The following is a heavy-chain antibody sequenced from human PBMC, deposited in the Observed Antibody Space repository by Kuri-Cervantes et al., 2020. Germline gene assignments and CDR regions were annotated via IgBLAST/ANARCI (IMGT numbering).Heavy chain of an antibody. CDR3: ARVDGYSFGYFDY. J-gene: IGHJ4*02. CDR2: ISWNSGSI. Sequence: GGSLRLSCAASGFTFDDYAMHWVRQAPGKGLEWVSGISWNSGSIGYADSVRGRFTISRDNAKNSLYPQMNSLRAEDTALYYCARVDGYSFGYFDYWGQGTLVTVSS. D-gene: IGHD5-18*01. CDR1: GFTFDDYA. V-gene: IGHV3-9*01.